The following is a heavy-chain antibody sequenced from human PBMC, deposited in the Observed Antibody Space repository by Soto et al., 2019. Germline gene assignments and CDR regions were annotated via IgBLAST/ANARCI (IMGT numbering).Heavy chain of an antibody. J-gene: IGHJ3*02. D-gene: IGHD2-15*01. CDR2: ISAYNGNT. CDR1: GYTFTSYG. V-gene: IGHV1-18*01. CDR3: ARDEYCSGGSCIASDI. Sequence: ASVKVSCKASGYTFTSYGISWVRQAPGQGLEWMGWISAYNGNTNYAQKLQGRVTMTTDTSTSTAYMELRSLRSDDTAVYYCARDEYCSGGSCIASDIWGQGTMVTVSS.